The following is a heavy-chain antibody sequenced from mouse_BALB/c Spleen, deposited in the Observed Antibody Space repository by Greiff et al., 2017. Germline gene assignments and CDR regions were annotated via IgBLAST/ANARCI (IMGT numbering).Heavy chain of an antibody. V-gene: IGHV5-6-4*01. D-gene: IGHD1-3*01. CDR1: GFTFSSYT. CDR3: TRVKDYFDY. CDR2: ISSGGSYT. Sequence: EVQRVESGGGLVKPGGSLKLSCAASGFTFSSYTMSWVRQTPEKRLEWVATISSGGSYTYYPDSVKGRFTISRDNAKNTLYLQMRSLKSEDTAMYYCTRVKDYFDYWGQGTTLTVSS. J-gene: IGHJ2*01.